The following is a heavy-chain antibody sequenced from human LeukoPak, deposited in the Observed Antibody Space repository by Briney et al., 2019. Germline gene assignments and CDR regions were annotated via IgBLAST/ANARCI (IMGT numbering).Heavy chain of an antibody. D-gene: IGHD3-22*01. J-gene: IGHJ4*02. CDR1: GYTFTSYG. CDR2: INPNSGGT. Sequence: ASVKVSCKASGYTFTSYGISWVRQAPGQGLEWMGWINPNSGGTSYAQKFQGRVTMTRDTSISTAYMELSRLRSDDTAVYYCAREHDSSGSPCFDYWGQGTLVTVSS. V-gene: IGHV1-2*02. CDR3: AREHDSSGSPCFDY.